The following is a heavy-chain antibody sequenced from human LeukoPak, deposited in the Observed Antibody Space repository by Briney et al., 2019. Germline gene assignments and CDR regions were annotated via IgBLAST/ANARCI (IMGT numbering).Heavy chain of an antibody. J-gene: IGHJ4*02. CDR2: IYHSGST. D-gene: IGHD1-26*01. V-gene: IGHV4-34*01. CDR1: GGSFSGYF. Sequence: PSETLSLTCAVYGGSFSGYFWSWIHQPPGKGLEWIGSIYHSGSTYYNPSLKSRVTISVDTSKNQFSLKLSSVTAADTAVYYCARGGFYSGSYVGYWGQGTLVTVSS. CDR3: ARGGFYSGSYVGY.